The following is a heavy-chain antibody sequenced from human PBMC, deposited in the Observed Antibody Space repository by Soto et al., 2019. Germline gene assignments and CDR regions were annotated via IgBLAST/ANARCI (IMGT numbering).Heavy chain of an antibody. CDR2: MNPINGAT. V-gene: IGHV1-8*02. CDR1: GYDFTAYD. D-gene: IGHD6-13*01. J-gene: IGHJ6*02. CDR3: GRGPSPRAPAGGTPYYYAMDV. Sequence: ASVKVSCKASGYDFTAYDINWVRQASGQGLEWMGWMNPINGATGTARRFQGRVSLSRNTATGTAYLELTSLRSDDTAVYYCGRGPSPRAPAGGTPYYYAMDVWGQGATVTVSS.